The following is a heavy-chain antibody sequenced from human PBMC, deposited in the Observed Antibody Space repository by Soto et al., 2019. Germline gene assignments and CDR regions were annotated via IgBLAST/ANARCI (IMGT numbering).Heavy chain of an antibody. J-gene: IGHJ5*02. CDR3: ANLRMVRGVIPVQRDPNWFDP. CDR2: ISYDGSNK. V-gene: IGHV3-30*18. CDR1: GFTFSSYG. D-gene: IGHD3-10*01. Sequence: PGGSLRLSCAASGFTFSSYGMHWVRQAPGKGLEWVAVISYDGSNKYYADSVKGRFTISRDNSKNTLYLQMNSLRAEDTAVYYCANLRMVRGVIPVQRDPNWFDPWGQGTLVTVSS.